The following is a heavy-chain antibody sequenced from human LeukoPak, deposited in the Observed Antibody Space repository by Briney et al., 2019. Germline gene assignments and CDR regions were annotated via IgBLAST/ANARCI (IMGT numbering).Heavy chain of an antibody. CDR1: GYTFTGYY. Sequence: GASVKVSCKASGYTFTGYYMHWVRQAPGQGLEWMGWINPNSGGTNYAQKFQGWVTMTRDTSISTAYMELSRLRSDDTAVYYCATLTIFGVVIKGSAHLNKSKNNWFDPWGQGTLVTVSS. V-gene: IGHV1-2*04. J-gene: IGHJ5*02. D-gene: IGHD3-3*01. CDR2: INPNSGGT. CDR3: ATLTIFGVVIKGSAHLNKSKNNWFDP.